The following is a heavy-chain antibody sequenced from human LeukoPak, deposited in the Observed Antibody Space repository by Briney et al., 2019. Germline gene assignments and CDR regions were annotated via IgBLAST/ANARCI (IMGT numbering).Heavy chain of an antibody. CDR2: INPNSGGT. CDR1: GYTFTGHY. D-gene: IGHD6-19*01. CDR3: ALSSGFLVQKLDY. Sequence: ASVKVSCKASGYTFTGHYMHWVRQAPGQGLEWMGWINPNSGGTNYAQKFQGRVTMTRDTSISTAYMELSRLRSDDTAVYYCALSSGFLVQKLDYWGQGTLVTVSS. V-gene: IGHV1-2*02. J-gene: IGHJ4*02.